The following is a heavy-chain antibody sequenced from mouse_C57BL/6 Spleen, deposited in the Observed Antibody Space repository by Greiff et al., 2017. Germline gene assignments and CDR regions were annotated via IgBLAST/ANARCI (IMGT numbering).Heavy chain of an antibody. CDR2: INPSTGGT. D-gene: IGHD1-1*01. CDR3: ARDYGSSYAWFAY. J-gene: IGHJ3*01. V-gene: IGHV1-42*01. CDR1: GYSFTGYY. Sequence: VQLKQSGPELVKPGASVKISCKASGYSFTGYYMNWVKQSPEKSLEWIGEINPSTGGTTYNQKFKDKATMTVDKSSSTAYMQLESLTSKDSAVYYCARDYGSSYAWFAYWGQGTLVTVSA.